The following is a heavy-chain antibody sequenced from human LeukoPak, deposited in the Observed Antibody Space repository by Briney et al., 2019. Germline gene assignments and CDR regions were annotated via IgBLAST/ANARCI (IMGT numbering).Heavy chain of an antibody. J-gene: IGHJ4*02. Sequence: GGSLRLSCAASGFTFSSYEMTWVRQAPGKGLEWVSYISSSGSTIYYADSVKGRFTISRDNAKNSLYLQMNSLRAEDTAVYYCARDAYYGSGSYYNPPSYWGQGTLVTVSS. CDR3: ARDAYYGSGSYYNPPSY. CDR2: ISSSGSTI. CDR1: GFTFSSYE. D-gene: IGHD3-10*01. V-gene: IGHV3-48*03.